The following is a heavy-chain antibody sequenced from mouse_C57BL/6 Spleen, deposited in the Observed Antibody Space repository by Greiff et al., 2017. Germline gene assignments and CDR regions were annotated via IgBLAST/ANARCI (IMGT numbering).Heavy chain of an antibody. D-gene: IGHD1-1*01. Sequence: VQLQQSGPELVKPGASVKISCKASGYAFSSSWMNWVKQRPGKGLEWIGRIYPGDGATNYNGKFKGKATLTADKSSSTAYMQLSSLTSEDSAVYFCARYGATVVVDAMDYWGQGTSVTVSS. CDR2: IYPGDGAT. CDR3: ARYGATVVVDAMDY. CDR1: GYAFSSSW. V-gene: IGHV1-82*01. J-gene: IGHJ4*01.